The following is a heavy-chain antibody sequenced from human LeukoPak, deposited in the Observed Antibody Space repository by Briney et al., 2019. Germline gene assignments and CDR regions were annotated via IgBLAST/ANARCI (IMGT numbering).Heavy chain of an antibody. D-gene: IGHD6-13*01. CDR3: ARGSSWYGPNAFDI. J-gene: IGHJ3*02. Sequence: PSETLSLTCTVSGGSISSSSYYWGWIRQPPGKGLEWIRSIYYSGSTYYNPSLKSRVTISVDTSKNQFSLKLSSVTAADTAVYYCARGSSWYGPNAFDIWGQGTMVTVSS. CDR1: GGSISSSSYY. V-gene: IGHV4-39*01. CDR2: IYYSGST.